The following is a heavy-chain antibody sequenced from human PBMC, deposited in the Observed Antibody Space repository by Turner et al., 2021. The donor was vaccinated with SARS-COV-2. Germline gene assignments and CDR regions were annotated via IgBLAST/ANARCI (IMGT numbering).Heavy chain of an antibody. CDR3: AKADRIMIVVVITLFDY. Sequence: EVQLLESGGGLVQPGGSLRPSCAASGFTFSSYAMGWVRQAPGKGLEWVAAISGSGGSTYYADSGKGRFTISRDNSKNTLYLQMNSLRAEDTAVYYCAKADRIMIVVVITLFDYWGQGTLVTVSS. V-gene: IGHV3-23*01. J-gene: IGHJ4*02. CDR1: GFTFSSYA. D-gene: IGHD3-22*01. CDR2: ISGSGGST.